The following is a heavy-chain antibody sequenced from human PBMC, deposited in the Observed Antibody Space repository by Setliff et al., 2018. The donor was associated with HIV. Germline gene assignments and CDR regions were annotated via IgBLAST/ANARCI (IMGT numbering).Heavy chain of an antibody. D-gene: IGHD3-3*01. CDR3: VRGVQSPPHYSYYYMDV. CDR1: RRTFNSHT. J-gene: IGHJ6*03. V-gene: IGHV1-69*02. Sequence: ASVKVSCKASRRTFNSHTINWVRQAPGQGLDWMGRIIPILGVANYAQRFQGKVTITADKSTSTAYMELTSLRFDDTAMYYCVRGVQSPPHYSYYYMDVWGEGTMVT. CDR2: IIPILGVA.